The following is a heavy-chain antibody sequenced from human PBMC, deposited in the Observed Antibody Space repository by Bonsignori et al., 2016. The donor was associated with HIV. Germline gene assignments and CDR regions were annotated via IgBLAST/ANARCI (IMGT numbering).Heavy chain of an antibody. J-gene: IGHJ3*02. D-gene: IGHD2-21*01. V-gene: IGHV4-59*01. CDR3: ARGGSAYAFDI. CDR2: MYYSGST. Sequence: WIRQPPGKGLEWIGYMYYSGSTNYNPSLKSRVTISVDTSKNQFSLKLSSVTAADTAVYYCARGGSAYAFDIWGQGTMVTVSS.